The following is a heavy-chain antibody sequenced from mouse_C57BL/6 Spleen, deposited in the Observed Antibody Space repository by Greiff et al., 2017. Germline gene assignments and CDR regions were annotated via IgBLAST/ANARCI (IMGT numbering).Heavy chain of an antibody. CDR2: IRNKANGYTT. V-gene: IGHV7-3*01. CDR1: GFTFTDYY. D-gene: IGHD1-1*01. CDR3: ARSVYGSSYGYLDY. J-gene: IGHJ2*01. Sequence: EVQLVESGGGLVQPGGSLSLSCAASGFTFTDYYMSWVRQPPGKALEWLGFIRNKANGYTTEYSASVKGRFTISRDNSQSILYLQMNALRAEDSATYYCARSVYGSSYGYLDYWGQGTTLTVSS.